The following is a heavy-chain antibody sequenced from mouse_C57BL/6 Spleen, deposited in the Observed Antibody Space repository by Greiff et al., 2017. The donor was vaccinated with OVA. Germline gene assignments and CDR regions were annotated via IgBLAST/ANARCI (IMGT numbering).Heavy chain of an antibody. Sequence: QVHVKQSGAELVKPGASVKLSCKASGYTFTEYTIHWVKQRSGQGLEWIGWFYPGSGSIKYNEKFKDKATLTADKSSSTAYMQLSSLTSEDSAVYFCARYELGGWFAYWGQGTLVTVSA. J-gene: IGHJ3*01. CDR2: FYPGSGSI. CDR3: ARYELGGWFAY. CDR1: GYTFTEYT. V-gene: IGHV1-62-2*01.